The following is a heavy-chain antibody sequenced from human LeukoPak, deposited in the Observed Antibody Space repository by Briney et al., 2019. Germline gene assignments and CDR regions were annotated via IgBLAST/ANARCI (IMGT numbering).Heavy chain of an antibody. V-gene: IGHV3-23*01. Sequence: PGGSLRLSCAASGFTFSSYAMSWVRQAPGKGLEWVPAISGSGSSTYYADSVKGRFTISRDNSKNTLYLQMNSLRAEDTAVYYCAKAGAAAEPYFDYWGQGTLVTVSS. CDR1: GFTFSSYA. CDR2: ISGSGSST. CDR3: AKAGAAAEPYFDY. D-gene: IGHD6-13*01. J-gene: IGHJ4*02.